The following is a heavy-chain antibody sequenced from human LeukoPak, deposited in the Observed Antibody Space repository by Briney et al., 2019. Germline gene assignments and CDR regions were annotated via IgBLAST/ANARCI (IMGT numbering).Heavy chain of an antibody. Sequence: PSETLSLTCTVSGGSISSYYWSWIRQPPGKGLEWIGYIYYSGSTNYNPSLKSRVTISVDTSKNQFSLKLSSVTAADTAVYYCARAPPEVGRPGAFDIWGQGTMVTVSS. CDR1: GGSISSYY. J-gene: IGHJ3*02. CDR2: IYYSGST. D-gene: IGHD1-26*01. CDR3: ARAPPEVGRPGAFDI. V-gene: IGHV4-59*01.